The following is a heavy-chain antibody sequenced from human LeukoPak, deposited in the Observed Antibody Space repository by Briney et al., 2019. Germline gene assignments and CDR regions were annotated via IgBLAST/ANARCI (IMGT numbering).Heavy chain of an antibody. Sequence: SETLSLTCTVPGGSISSGDYYWSWIRQPPGKGLEWIGYIYYSGSTYYNPSLKSRVTISVDTSKNQFSLKLSSVTAADTAVYYCARAYRGYSGSWYFDYWGQGTLVTVSS. CDR3: ARAYRGYSGSWYFDY. V-gene: IGHV4-30-4*01. CDR1: GGSISSGDYY. J-gene: IGHJ4*02. D-gene: IGHD6-13*01. CDR2: IYYSGST.